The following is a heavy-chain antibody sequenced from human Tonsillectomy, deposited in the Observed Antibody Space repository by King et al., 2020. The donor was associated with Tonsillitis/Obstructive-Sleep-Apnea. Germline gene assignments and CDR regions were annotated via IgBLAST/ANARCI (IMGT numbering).Heavy chain of an antibody. CDR2: IYWDDDK. Sequence: TLKESGPTLVKPTQTLTLTCTFSGFSLSTSGVGVGWIRQPPGKALEWLALIYWDDDKRSSPSLKSRLTITKDTSKNQVVLTMTYMHPVDTATYYGAHYCSGGSCYFDWFDPWGQGTLVTVSS. J-gene: IGHJ5*02. CDR3: AHYCSGGSCYFDWFDP. CDR1: GFSLSTSGVG. V-gene: IGHV2-5*02. D-gene: IGHD2-15*01.